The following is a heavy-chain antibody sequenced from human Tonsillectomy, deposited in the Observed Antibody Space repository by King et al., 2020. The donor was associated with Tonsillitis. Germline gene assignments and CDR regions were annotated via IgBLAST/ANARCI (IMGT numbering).Heavy chain of an antibody. J-gene: IGHJ6*02. V-gene: IGHV3-23*04. Sequence: VQLVESGGGLVQPGGSLRLSCAASGFTFSSYAMSWVRQAPGKGLEWVSAISGSGGTTYYADSVKGRFTISRDNPKNTLYLQMNSLRAEDTAVYYCAKDYSKVYYYYGMDVWGQGTTVTVSS. CDR3: AKDYSKVYYYYGMDV. CDR2: ISGSGGTT. CDR1: GFTFSSYA. D-gene: IGHD4-11*01.